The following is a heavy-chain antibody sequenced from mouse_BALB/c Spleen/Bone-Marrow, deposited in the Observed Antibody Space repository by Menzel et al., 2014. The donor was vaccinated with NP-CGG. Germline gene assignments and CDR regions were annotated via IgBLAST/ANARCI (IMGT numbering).Heavy chain of an antibody. D-gene: IGHD1-1*01. V-gene: IGHV5-6*01. Sequence: EVMLVESEGDLVKPGGFLKLSCAPSGFTFSNYDVSWVRQTPDKRLEWVAIISSGVSYTYYPDSVKGRFTISRDNAKNTLYLQMSSLKSEDTAMYFCARHNYGYFAMDYWGQGTSVTVSS. J-gene: IGHJ4*01. CDR3: ARHNYGYFAMDY. CDR2: ISSGVSYT. CDR1: GFTFSNYD.